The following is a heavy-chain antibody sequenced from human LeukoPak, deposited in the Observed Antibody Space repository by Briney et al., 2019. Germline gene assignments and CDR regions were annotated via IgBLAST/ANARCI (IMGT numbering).Heavy chain of an antibody. J-gene: IGHJ3*02. CDR2: ISGSGGST. V-gene: IGHV3-23*01. D-gene: IGHD3-22*01. Sequence: QPGGSLRLSCAASGFTFSSYAMSWVRQAPGKGLEWVSAISGSGGSTYYADSVKGRFTISRDNSQNTLYLQMDSLRAEDTAVYYCARLYDSSGYGAFDIWGQGTMVTVSS. CDR1: GFTFSSYA. CDR3: ARLYDSSGYGAFDI.